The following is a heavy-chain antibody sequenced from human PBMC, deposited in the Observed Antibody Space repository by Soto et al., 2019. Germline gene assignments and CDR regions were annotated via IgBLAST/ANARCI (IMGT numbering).Heavy chain of an antibody. CDR1: GYTFTSYD. J-gene: IGHJ3*02. CDR3: ARPGSSLDAFDI. V-gene: IGHV1-8*01. CDR2: MNPNSGNT. Sequence: ASVKVSCKASGYTFTSYDINWVRQATGQGLEWMGWMNPNSGNTGYAQKFQGRVTMTRNTSISTAYMELSSMRSEDTAVYYCARPGSSLDAFDIWGQGTMVTVSS.